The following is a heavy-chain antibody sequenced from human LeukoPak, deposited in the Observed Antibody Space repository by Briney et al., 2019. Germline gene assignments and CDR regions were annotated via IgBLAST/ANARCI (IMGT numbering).Heavy chain of an antibody. Sequence: GGSLRLSCAASGFTFSSYAMSWVRQAPGKGLEWVSAISGSGGSTYYADSVKGRFTISRDNAKNSLYLQMNSLRAEDTAVYYCARDSGEHYYYGMDVWGQGTTVTVSS. J-gene: IGHJ6*02. D-gene: IGHD5-12*01. CDR1: GFTFSSYA. CDR2: ISGSGGST. CDR3: ARDSGEHYYYGMDV. V-gene: IGHV3-23*01.